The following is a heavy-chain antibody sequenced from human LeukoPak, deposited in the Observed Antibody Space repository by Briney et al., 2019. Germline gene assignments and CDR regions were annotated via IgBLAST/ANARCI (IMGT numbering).Heavy chain of an antibody. CDR3: ARSRGRSITMIVVVIPNHDAFDI. CDR2: ISSSGSTI. J-gene: IGHJ3*02. D-gene: IGHD3-22*01. CDR1: GFTFSSYE. Sequence: PGGSLRLSCAASGFTFSSYEMNWVRQAPGKGLEWVSYISSSGSTIYYADSVKGRFTISRDNAKNSLYLQMNSLRAEDTAVYYCARSRGRSITMIVVVIPNHDAFDIWGQGTMVTVSS. V-gene: IGHV3-48*03.